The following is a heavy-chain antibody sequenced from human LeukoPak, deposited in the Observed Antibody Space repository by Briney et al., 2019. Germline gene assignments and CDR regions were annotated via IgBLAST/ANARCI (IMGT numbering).Heavy chain of an antibody. D-gene: IGHD6-19*01. V-gene: IGHV3-23*01. CDR1: GFTFSSYA. Sequence: GGFLRLSCAASGFTFSSYAMSWVRQAPGKGLEWVSAISGSGGSTYYADSVKGRFTISRDNSKNTLYLQMNSLRAEDTAVYYCAKSVAGTSATYGMDVWGQGTTVTVSS. CDR2: ISGSGGST. J-gene: IGHJ6*02. CDR3: AKSVAGTSATYGMDV.